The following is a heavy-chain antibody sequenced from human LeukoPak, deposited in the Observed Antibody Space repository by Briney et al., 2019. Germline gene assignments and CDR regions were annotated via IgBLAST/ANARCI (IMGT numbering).Heavy chain of an antibody. V-gene: IGHV1-46*01. CDR2: INPSGGST. D-gene: IGHD3-3*01. CDR1: GYTFTSYY. CDR3: ARDGEYYDFWSGVIDY. J-gene: IGHJ4*02. Sequence: ASVKVSCKASGYTFTSYYMHWVRQAPGQGLEWMGIINPSGGSTSYAQKFQGRVTMTRDTSTSTAYMELSRLRSDDTAVYYCARDGEYYDFWSGVIDYWGQGTLVTVSS.